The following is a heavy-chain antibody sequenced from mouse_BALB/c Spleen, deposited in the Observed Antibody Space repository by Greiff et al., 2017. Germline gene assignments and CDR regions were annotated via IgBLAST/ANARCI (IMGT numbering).Heavy chain of an antibody. CDR1: GFAFSSYD. V-gene: IGHV5-12-1*01. CDR3: ARWGHAMDY. Sequence: EVKLMESGGGLVKPGGSLKLSCAASGFAFSSYDMSWVRQTPEKRLEWVAYISSGGGSTYYPDTVKGRFTISRDNAKNTLYLQMSSLKSEDTAMYYCARWGHAMDYWGQGTSVTVSS. CDR2: ISSGGGST. J-gene: IGHJ4*01.